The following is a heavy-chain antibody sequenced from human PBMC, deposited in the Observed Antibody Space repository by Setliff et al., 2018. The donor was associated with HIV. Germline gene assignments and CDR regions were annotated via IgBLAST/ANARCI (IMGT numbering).Heavy chain of an antibody. Sequence: ASVKVSCKASGYTFTTYGMNWVRQAPGQGLEWMGWINTNTGNPTYAQGFTGRFVFSLDTSVSTAYLQISSLKAEDTAVYYCARGLGSYPSGTLYYYYMDVWGKGTTVTVSS. CDR3: ARGLGSYPSGTLYYYYMDV. CDR2: INTNTGNP. J-gene: IGHJ6*03. D-gene: IGHD3-10*01. CDR1: GYTFTTYG. V-gene: IGHV7-4-1*02.